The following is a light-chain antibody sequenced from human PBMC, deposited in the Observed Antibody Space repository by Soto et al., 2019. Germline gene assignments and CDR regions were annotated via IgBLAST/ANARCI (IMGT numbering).Light chain of an antibody. CDR2: AAS. J-gene: IGKJ5*01. CDR1: QSISNN. CDR3: QQYITWPIT. Sequence: EIVMTQSPATLSVSPGERGTLSCRASQSISNNLAWYQQRPGQAPRLLIFAASTRAPGIPARVGGSGSGTEFALTINNLQSEDFAVYYCQQYITWPITFGQGTRLEIK. V-gene: IGKV3-15*01.